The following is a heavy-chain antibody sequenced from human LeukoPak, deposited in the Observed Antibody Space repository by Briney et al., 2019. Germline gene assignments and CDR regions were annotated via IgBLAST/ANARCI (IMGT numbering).Heavy chain of an antibody. CDR3: ARVRHDYGGTYYFDY. D-gene: IGHD4-17*01. Sequence: SETLSLTCTVSGGSISSYYWSWIRQPPGKGLEWIGYIYYSGSTNYNPSLKSRVTISVDTSENQFSLKLSSVTAADTAVYYCARVRHDYGGTYYFDYWGQGTLVTVSS. V-gene: IGHV4-59*01. CDR2: IYYSGST. CDR1: GGSISSYY. J-gene: IGHJ4*02.